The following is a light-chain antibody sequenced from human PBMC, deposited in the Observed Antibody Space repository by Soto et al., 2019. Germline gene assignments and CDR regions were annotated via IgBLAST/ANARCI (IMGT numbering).Light chain of an antibody. Sequence: DIVMTQSPDSLAVSLGERATINCKSSQSVLYSSNTKNYLAWYQQKPGQPPKLLIYWASTRESGGPDRFSGSGSGTDFTLTISSLQAEDVAVYYCQQYYRPWTFGQGTKVEIK. CDR1: QSVLYSSNTKNY. J-gene: IGKJ1*01. V-gene: IGKV4-1*01. CDR2: WAS. CDR3: QQYYRPWT.